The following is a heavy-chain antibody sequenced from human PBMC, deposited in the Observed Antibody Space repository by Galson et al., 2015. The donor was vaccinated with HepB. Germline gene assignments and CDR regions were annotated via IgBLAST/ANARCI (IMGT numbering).Heavy chain of an antibody. CDR2: INTNTGNP. V-gene: IGHV7-4-1*02. D-gene: IGHD6-6*01. J-gene: IGHJ6*02. CDR3: AREVSIAARRRMDV. CDR1: GYTFTSYA. Sequence: SVKVSCKASGYTFTSYAMNWVRQAPGQGLERMGWINTNTGNPTYAQGFTGRFVFSLDTSVSTAYLQISSLKAEDTAVYYCAREVSIAARRRMDVWGQGTTVTVSS.